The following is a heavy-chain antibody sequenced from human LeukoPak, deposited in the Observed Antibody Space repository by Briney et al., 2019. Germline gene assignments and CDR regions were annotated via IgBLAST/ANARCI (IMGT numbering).Heavy chain of an antibody. J-gene: IGHJ4*02. Sequence: GGSLRLSCAASGFTVSSNYMTWVRPAPGKGLEWVSVIYSGGITYYADSVKGRFTISRDNSKNTLYLQMNSLRAEDTAVYYCASYNPYYWGQGTLVTVSS. CDR3: ASYNPYY. V-gene: IGHV3-53*01. D-gene: IGHD1-1*01. CDR2: IYSGGIT. CDR1: GFTVSSNY.